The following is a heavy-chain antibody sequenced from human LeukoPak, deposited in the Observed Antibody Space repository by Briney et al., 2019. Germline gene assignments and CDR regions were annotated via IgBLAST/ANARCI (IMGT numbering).Heavy chain of an antibody. CDR2: IRYDGSNK. D-gene: IGHD2-15*01. J-gene: IGHJ4*02. V-gene: IGHV3-30*02. CDR3: AKTAAIVVVVAANDY. Sequence: GGSLXXSXXASGXXXSXYGXXWVRQAPGKGLEWVAFIRYDGSNKYYADSVKGRFTISRDNSKNTLYLQMNSLRTEDTAVYYCAKTAAIVVVVAANDYWGQGTLVTVSS. CDR1: GXXXSXYG.